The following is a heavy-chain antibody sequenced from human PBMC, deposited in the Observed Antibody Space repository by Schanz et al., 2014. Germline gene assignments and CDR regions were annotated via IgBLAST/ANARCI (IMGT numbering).Heavy chain of an antibody. J-gene: IGHJ4*02. V-gene: IGHV4-59*08. CDR2: IYYSGGS. CDR3: ARLWGGWRIPDY. D-gene: IGHD6-19*01. Sequence: QVQLQESGPGLMKPSETLSLTCIVSGGSMTTYYWSWIRQPAGKGLEWIGFIYYSGGSNYNPSLRSGAPNTEDTSKSQSPLKLNSVPAADTAVYYCARLWGGWRIPDYWGQGTLVTVSS. CDR1: GGSMTTYY.